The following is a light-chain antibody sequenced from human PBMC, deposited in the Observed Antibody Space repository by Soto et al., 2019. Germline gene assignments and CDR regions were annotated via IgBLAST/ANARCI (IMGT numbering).Light chain of an antibody. J-gene: IGLJ1*01. V-gene: IGLV2-14*01. CDR2: EVT. CDR1: SGDVGGYNY. CDR3: SSYTNTDTLVV. Sequence: QSALTQPPSASGSPGQSVTISCTGSSGDVGGYNYVSWYQQYPGKAPKLIIYEVTNRPSGISNRFSASKSGNTASLTISGLQAEDEADYYCSSYTNTDTLVVFGTGTKLTVL.